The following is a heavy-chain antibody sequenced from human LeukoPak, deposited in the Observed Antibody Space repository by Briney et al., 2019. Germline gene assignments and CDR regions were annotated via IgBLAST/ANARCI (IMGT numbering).Heavy chain of an antibody. D-gene: IGHD3-22*01. J-gene: IGHJ4*02. V-gene: IGHV4-34*01. CDR3: ARGNTRYYYDSSGYYYRD. CDR1: GGSFSGYY. CDR2: INHSGST. Sequence: SETLSLTCAVYGGSFSGYYWSWIRQPPGKGLEWIGEINHSGSTNYNPSLKSRVPISVDTSKNQFSLKLSSVTAADTAVYYCARGNTRYYYDSSGYYYRDWGQGTLVTVSS.